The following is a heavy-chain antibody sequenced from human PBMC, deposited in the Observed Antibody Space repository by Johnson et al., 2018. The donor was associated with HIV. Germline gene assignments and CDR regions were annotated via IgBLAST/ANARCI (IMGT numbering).Heavy chain of an antibody. Sequence: QMLLVESGGGVVQPGRSLRLSCATSGFIFNNYGMHWVRQAPGKGLEWVAVIWYDGSNKYYADSVKGRFTISRDNSKNTLYLQMNSLTAEDTAEYYCAKVLYESSGYYFDAFDIWGQGTRVTVSS. J-gene: IGHJ3*02. CDR3: AKVLYESSGYYFDAFDI. CDR2: IWYDGSNK. CDR1: GFIFNNYG. D-gene: IGHD3-22*01. V-gene: IGHV3-33*06.